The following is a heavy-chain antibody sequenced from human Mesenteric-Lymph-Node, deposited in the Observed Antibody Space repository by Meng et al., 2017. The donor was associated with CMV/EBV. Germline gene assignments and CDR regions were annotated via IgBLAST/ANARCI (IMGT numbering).Heavy chain of an antibody. Sequence: GESLKISCAASGLTFSDYPMHWVRQTPGKGLEWVAAISDDGSNKYYADSVKGGFTISRDNSKNTLYLQMNSLRAEDTAVYYCAKSIRRARTGTSGMDVWGQGTTVTVSS. CDR3: AKSIRRARTGTSGMDV. CDR2: ISDDGSNK. J-gene: IGHJ6*02. CDR1: GLTFSDYP. D-gene: IGHD1-7*01. V-gene: IGHV3-30*04.